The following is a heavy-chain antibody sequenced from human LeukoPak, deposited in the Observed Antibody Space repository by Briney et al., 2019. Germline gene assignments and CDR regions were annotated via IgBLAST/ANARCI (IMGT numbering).Heavy chain of an antibody. V-gene: IGHV4-4*07. J-gene: IGHJ3*02. Sequence: SETLSLTCAVAGGSISTYYGSWIRQPAGEGLEWIGRIYTSGSTNYNPSLKSRVTMSVDTPKNQLSLNLRSVTAADTAVYYCARLPGGDSSSVVAFDIWGQGTMVNVSS. CDR3: ARLPGGDSSSVVAFDI. CDR2: IYTSGST. D-gene: IGHD2-21*02. CDR1: GGSISTYY.